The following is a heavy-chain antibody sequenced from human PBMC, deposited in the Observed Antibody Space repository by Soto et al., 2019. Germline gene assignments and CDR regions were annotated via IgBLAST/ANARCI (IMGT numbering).Heavy chain of an antibody. V-gene: IGHV3-33*01. D-gene: IGHD3-3*02. Sequence: GGSLRLSCAASGFTFSSYGMHWVRQAPGKGLEWVAVIWYDGSNKYYADSVKGRFTISRDNSKNTLYLQMNSLRAEDTAVYYCARVLAPYYMDVWGKGTTVTVSS. CDR1: GFTFSSYG. CDR2: IWYDGSNK. CDR3: ARVLAPYYMDV. J-gene: IGHJ6*03.